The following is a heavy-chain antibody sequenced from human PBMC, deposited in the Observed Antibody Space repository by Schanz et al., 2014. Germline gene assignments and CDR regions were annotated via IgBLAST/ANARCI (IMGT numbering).Heavy chain of an antibody. D-gene: IGHD3-3*01. CDR1: GDSISSFY. CDR2: IYTSGST. Sequence: QLQMQESGPGLVKPSETLSLTCSVSGDSISSFYWGWIRQPAGKGLEWIGRIYTSGSTNYNPSLKSRVTMSLDPSKNQFSLKLSSVTAADTAVYYCARDRGYDFSFDPWGQGTLVTVSS. V-gene: IGHV4-4*07. J-gene: IGHJ5*02. CDR3: ARDRGYDFSFDP.